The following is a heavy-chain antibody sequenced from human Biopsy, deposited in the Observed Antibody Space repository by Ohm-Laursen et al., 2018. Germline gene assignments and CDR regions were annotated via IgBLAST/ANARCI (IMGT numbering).Heavy chain of an antibody. V-gene: IGHV4-4*07. Sequence: PSQTLSLTCNVSGGDINNYYWSWIRQPAGKGLEWIGRIYPGGSTNYNPSLKSRVTMSVDTSKNQLSLTLRSVTAADTAVYYCARDLPSSYYYAMDVWGQGTTVTVSS. J-gene: IGHJ6*02. CDR2: IYPGGST. CDR1: GGDINNYY. CDR3: ARDLPSSYYYAMDV.